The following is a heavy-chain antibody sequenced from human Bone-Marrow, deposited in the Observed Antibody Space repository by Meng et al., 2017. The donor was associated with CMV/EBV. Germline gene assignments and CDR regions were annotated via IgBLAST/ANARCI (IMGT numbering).Heavy chain of an antibody. CDR3: ARRGASIVVVPAARQRGYYYGMDV. CDR1: GGSFSGYY. D-gene: IGHD2-2*01. CDR2: INHSGST. V-gene: IGHV4-34*01. J-gene: IGHJ6*02. Sequence: SETLSLTCAVYGGSFSGYYWSWIRQPPGKGLEWIGEINHSGSTNYNPSLKSRVTISVNTSKNQFSLKLSSVTAADTAVYYCARRGASIVVVPAARQRGYYYGMDVWGRGPTATFPS.